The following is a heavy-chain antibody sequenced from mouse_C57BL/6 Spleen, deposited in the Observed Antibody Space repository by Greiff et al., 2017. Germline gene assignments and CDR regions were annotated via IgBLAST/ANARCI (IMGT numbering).Heavy chain of an antibody. CDR2: ISGGGGNT. Sequence: DVMLVESGGGLVKPGGSLKLSCAASGFTFSSYTMSWVRQTPEKRLEWVATISGGGGNTYYPDSVKGRFTISRDNAKNTLYLQMSSLRSEDTALYYCARHAPVVATDWYFDVWGTGTTVTVSS. CDR1: GFTFSSYT. CDR3: ARHAPVVATDWYFDV. D-gene: IGHD1-1*01. J-gene: IGHJ1*03. V-gene: IGHV5-9*01.